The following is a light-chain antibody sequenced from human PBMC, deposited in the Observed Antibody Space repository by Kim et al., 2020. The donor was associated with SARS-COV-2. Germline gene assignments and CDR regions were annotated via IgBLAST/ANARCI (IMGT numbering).Light chain of an antibody. CDR3: QQTYSTPIT. CDR2: SAS. Sequence: DIQVTQSPSSLSASVGDRVTITCRASQSISISLNWYQHVPGKAPKLLIHSASTLHSGVPSRFSGSGSETDFTLTITSLQPEDFATYYCQQTYSTPITFGQGTRLEIK. CDR1: QSISIS. V-gene: IGKV1-39*01. J-gene: IGKJ5*01.